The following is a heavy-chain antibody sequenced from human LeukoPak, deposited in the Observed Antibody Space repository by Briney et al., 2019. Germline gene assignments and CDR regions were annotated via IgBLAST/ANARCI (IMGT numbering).Heavy chain of an antibody. CDR1: GYIFTNYA. J-gene: IGHJ4*02. V-gene: IGHV1-18*01. CDR2: ISTYNGNT. Sequence: ASVKVSCKASGYIFTNYAISWVRQAPGQGLEWMGWISTYNGNTKNAQKLQGRVTMTTDTSTSTAYMELRSLRSDDTAVYYCARGQTNRLLWVGELLSNINPFDYWGQGTLVTVSS. D-gene: IGHD3-10*01. CDR3: ARGQTNRLLWVGELLSNINPFDY.